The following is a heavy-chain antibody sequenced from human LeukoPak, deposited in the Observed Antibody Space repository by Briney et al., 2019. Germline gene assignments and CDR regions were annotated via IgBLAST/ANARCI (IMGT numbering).Heavy chain of an antibody. CDR1: GGTISSSSYH. J-gene: IGHJ6*02. CDR3: ARHAYGDYGYHYGTDV. D-gene: IGHD4-17*01. V-gene: IGHV4-39*01. Sequence: PSGTLSLTCTVSGGTISSSSYHGVWIRQPPGKGLDWIGTISSSGSTYYNPSLKSRVTISVDTSKNQFSLKVSSVTAADTAVYYCARHAYGDYGYHYGTDVWGQGTTVTVSS. CDR2: ISSSGST.